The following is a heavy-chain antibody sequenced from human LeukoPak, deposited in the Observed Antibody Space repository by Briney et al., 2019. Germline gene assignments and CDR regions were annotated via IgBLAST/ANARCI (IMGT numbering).Heavy chain of an antibody. D-gene: IGHD3-10*01. Sequence: GGSLRLSCAASGFTFSSYAMSWVRQAPGKGLEWVSAISGSGGSTYYADSVKGRFTISRDNSKNTLYLQMNNLRAEDTAVYYCAKDLREAPRGFGYWGQGTLVTVSS. V-gene: IGHV3-23*01. J-gene: IGHJ4*02. CDR3: AKDLREAPRGFGY. CDR2: ISGSGGST. CDR1: GFTFSSYA.